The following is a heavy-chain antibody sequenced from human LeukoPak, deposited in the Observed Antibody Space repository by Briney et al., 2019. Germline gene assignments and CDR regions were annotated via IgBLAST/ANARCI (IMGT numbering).Heavy chain of an antibody. J-gene: IGHJ4*02. Sequence: GGSLRLSCAASGFTLSTYAMSWVRQAPGKGLEWVAVILYDGSNKYYADSVKGRFTISRDNSKNTLYLQMNNLRAEDTAVYYCAKDPEQLVVWGAFDYWGQGTLVTVSS. D-gene: IGHD6-6*01. CDR2: ILYDGSNK. V-gene: IGHV3-30-3*01. CDR1: GFTLSTYA. CDR3: AKDPEQLVVWGAFDY.